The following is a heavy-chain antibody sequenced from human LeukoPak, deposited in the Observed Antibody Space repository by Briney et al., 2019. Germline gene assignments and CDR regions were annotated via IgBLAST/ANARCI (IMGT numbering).Heavy chain of an antibody. V-gene: IGHV5-10-1*01. D-gene: IGHD7-27*01. Sequence: GESLRISCKGSGYSFTSYWIIWVRQMSGKGLEWMGRIDPSDSYTNYSPSFQGHVTISADKSISPAYLQWSSLKASDTAMYYCAKLFTGELDYWGQGTLVTVSS. J-gene: IGHJ4*02. CDR2: IDPSDSYT. CDR1: GYSFTSYW. CDR3: AKLFTGELDY.